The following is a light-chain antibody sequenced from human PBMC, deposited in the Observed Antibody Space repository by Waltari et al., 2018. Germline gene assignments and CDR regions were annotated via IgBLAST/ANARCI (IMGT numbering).Light chain of an antibody. V-gene: IGKV1-39*01. CDR1: QYISTY. Sequence: DFQMTQSPSSLSASVGDRVTITCRASQYISTYLNWYQQKPGKGPKLLIYAASTLQSGVPSRFRGSGSGTDFTFTISRLQLEDFATYYCQQSYDTPRTFGQGTKVEVK. J-gene: IGKJ1*01. CDR3: QQSYDTPRT. CDR2: AAS.